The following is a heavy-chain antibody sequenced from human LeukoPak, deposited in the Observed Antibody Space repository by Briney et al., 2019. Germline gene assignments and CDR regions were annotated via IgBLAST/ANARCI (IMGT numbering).Heavy chain of an antibody. CDR3: ARRRGGDYGMYYYYYMDV. D-gene: IGHD4-17*01. Sequence: SETLSLTCAVYSGSFSGYYWSWIRQPPGKGLEWIGEINQSGNTKYNPSLKSRVTISVDTSKNQFSLKLSSVTAADTAVYYCARRRGGDYGMYYYYYMDVWGKGTTVTVSS. CDR1: SGSFSGYY. J-gene: IGHJ6*03. CDR2: INQSGNT. V-gene: IGHV4-34*01.